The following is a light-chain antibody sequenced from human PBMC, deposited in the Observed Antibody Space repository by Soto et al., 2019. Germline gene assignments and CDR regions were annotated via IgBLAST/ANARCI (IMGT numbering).Light chain of an antibody. Sequence: EIVMTQSPATLSVSPGESATLSCRASQSVSTRLAWYQQKPGQAPRLLIYGASTRATGIPARFSGSGSGAEFILTISSLQSEDFAVYYCQQYNNWPPWTFGQGTKVEIK. J-gene: IGKJ1*01. CDR3: QQYNNWPPWT. V-gene: IGKV3-15*01. CDR2: GAS. CDR1: QSVSTR.